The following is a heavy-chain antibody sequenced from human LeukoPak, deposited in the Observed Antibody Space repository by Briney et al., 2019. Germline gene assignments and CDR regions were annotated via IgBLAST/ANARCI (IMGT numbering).Heavy chain of an antibody. D-gene: IGHD3-10*01. CDR2: IYYSGST. CDR3: ARLLWLGEGFDY. Sequence: SETLSLTCTVSGGSISSSSYYWGWIRQPPGKGLEWIGSIYYSGSTYYNPSLKSRVTTSVDTSKNQFSLKLSSVTAADTAVYYCARLLWLGEGFDYWGQGTLVTVSS. V-gene: IGHV4-39*01. J-gene: IGHJ4*02. CDR1: GGSISSSSYY.